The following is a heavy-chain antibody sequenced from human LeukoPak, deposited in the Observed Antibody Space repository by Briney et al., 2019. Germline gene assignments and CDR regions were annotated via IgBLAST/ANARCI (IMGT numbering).Heavy chain of an antibody. CDR3: ARDPALNYVWGSYRSDAFDI. CDR1: GDTVSRNSAA. V-gene: IGHV6-1*01. J-gene: IGHJ3*02. CDR2: TYYRSKWYN. D-gene: IGHD3-16*02. Sequence: SQTLSLTCAISGDTVSRNSAAWNWIRQSPSRGLEWLGRTYYRSKWYNDYAVSVKSRITINPDTSKNQFSLQLNSVTPEDTAVYYCARDPALNYVWGSYRSDAFDIWGQGTMVTVSS.